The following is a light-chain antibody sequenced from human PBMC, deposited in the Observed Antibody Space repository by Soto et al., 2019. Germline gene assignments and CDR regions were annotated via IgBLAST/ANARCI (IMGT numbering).Light chain of an antibody. CDR3: SSYTITSSPV. Sequence: QSALTQPASVSGSPRQSITISCTGTSSDVGGYDFVSWYRQYPGQAPKILIYEVTHRPSGVPDRFSGSKSGNTASLTISGLQADDEADYYCSSYTITSSPVFGPGTKVTVL. CDR2: EVT. J-gene: IGLJ1*01. V-gene: IGLV2-14*01. CDR1: SSDVGGYDF.